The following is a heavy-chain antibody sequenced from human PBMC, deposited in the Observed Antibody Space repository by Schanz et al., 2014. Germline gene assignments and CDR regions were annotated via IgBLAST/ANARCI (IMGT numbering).Heavy chain of an antibody. CDR3: AKDDTQVNGMDV. CDR2: ISYDGRHK. CDR1: GFTFSSHA. J-gene: IGHJ6*02. Sequence: VQLVESGGGLVQPGGSLRLSCAASGFTFSSHAMSWVRQAPGKGLEWVAIISYDGRHKNYADSVKGRFTISRDNSKNTLHLQMNSLRVEDTAVYYCAKDDTQVNGMDVWGQGTTVTVSS. V-gene: IGHV3-30*18.